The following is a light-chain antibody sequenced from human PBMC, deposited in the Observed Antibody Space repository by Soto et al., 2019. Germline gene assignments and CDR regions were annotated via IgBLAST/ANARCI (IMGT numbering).Light chain of an antibody. CDR3: QTWGTGVVV. Sequence: QPVLTQSPSASASLGASVKLTCTLSSGHSNYVIAWHQQQPEKGPRYLMKLNSDGSHSKGDGIPDRFSGSSSGAERYLTISSLQSEDEADYYCQTWGTGVVVFGGGTKLIVL. CDR1: SGHSNYV. CDR2: LNSDGSH. J-gene: IGLJ2*01. V-gene: IGLV4-69*01.